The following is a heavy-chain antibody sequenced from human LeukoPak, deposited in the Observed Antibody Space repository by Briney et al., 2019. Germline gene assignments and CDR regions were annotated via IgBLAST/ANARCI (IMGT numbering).Heavy chain of an antibody. V-gene: IGHV3-11*01. D-gene: IGHD6-13*01. Sequence: GGSLRLSCAASGFTFSDYYMSWIRQAPGKGLEWVSYISSSGTSIYYADSVKGRSTISRDNAKNSLYLQMNSLRVEDTAVYYCARRSPAAAWFDPWGQGTLVTVSS. CDR1: GFTFSDYY. CDR3: ARRSPAAAWFDP. J-gene: IGHJ5*02. CDR2: ISSSGTSI.